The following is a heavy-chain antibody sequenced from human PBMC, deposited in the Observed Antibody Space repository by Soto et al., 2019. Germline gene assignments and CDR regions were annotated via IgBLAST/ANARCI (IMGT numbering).Heavy chain of an antibody. J-gene: IGHJ4*02. CDR2: IYSSGST. CDR3: ASRSVELQFLEWFMPYFDY. Sequence: QLQLQESGPGLVKPSETLSLTCTVSGGSMKSSGHYWGWVRQPPGKGLEWIGSIYSSGSTYCNPSLKSRVTISVDTSKNQFSLKVTSVTAADMAVYFCASRSVELQFLEWFMPYFDYWGQGALVTVSS. V-gene: IGHV4-39*01. D-gene: IGHD3-3*01. CDR1: GGSMKSSGHY.